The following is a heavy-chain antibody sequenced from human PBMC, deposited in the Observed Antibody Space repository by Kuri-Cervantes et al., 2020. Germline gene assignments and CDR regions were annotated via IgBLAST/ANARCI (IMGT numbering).Heavy chain of an antibody. CDR2: IYWDDDK. Sequence: SGPTLVKPTQTLTLTCTFSGFSLSTSGVSVGWIRQPPGKALEWLALIYWDDDKRYSPSLKNRLTITKDTSKNQVVLTMTNMDPVDTATYYCAPRGKPSQEPVPRSTSCYKGYWGQGTLVTVSS. V-gene: IGHV2-5*02. CDR3: APRGKPSQEPVPRSTSCYKGY. J-gene: IGHJ4*02. CDR1: GFSLSTSGVS. D-gene: IGHD2-2*02.